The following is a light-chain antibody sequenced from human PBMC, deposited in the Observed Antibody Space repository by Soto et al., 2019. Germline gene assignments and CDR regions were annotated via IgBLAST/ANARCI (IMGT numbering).Light chain of an antibody. CDR1: QSVSRSD. Sequence: EIVLTQSPGTLSLSPGERATLSCRASQSVSRSDLAWYQQKPGQAPRLLIYGASSRATDIPDRFSGSGSGTDFTLTISRLEPEDFALYYCQQYGSSPYTFGQGTKLEIK. CDR3: QQYGSSPYT. J-gene: IGKJ2*01. CDR2: GAS. V-gene: IGKV3-20*01.